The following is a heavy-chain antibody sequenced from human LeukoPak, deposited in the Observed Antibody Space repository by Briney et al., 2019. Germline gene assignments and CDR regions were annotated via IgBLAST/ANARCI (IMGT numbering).Heavy chain of an antibody. CDR1: GFTFSDPY. J-gene: IGHJ4*02. D-gene: IGHD3-10*01. V-gene: IGHV3-11*04. CDR2: ISGSGTDI. CDR3: ARANRGYGSGISVLGFDY. Sequence: PGGSLRLSCEASGFTFSDPYMSWIRQAPGKRLECLSYISGSGTDINYADSVRGRFTISRDNAKNTLYLQMNSLRAEDTAVYYCARANRGYGSGISVLGFDYWGQGTLVTVSS.